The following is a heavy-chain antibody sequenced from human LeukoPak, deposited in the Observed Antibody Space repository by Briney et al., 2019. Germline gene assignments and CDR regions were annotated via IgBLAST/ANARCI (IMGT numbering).Heavy chain of an antibody. CDR1: GYTFTGYY. CDR2: INPNSGGT. CDR3: ARTYYYDSSGYYYVRTQNGGGFDP. V-gene: IGHV1-2*06. J-gene: IGHJ5*02. D-gene: IGHD3-22*01. Sequence: ASVKVSCKASGYTFTGYYMHWVRQAPGQGLEWMGRINPNSGGTNYAKKFQGRVTMTRDTSISTAYMELSRLRSDDTAVYYCARTYYYDSSGYYYVRTQNGGGFDPWGQGTLVTVSS.